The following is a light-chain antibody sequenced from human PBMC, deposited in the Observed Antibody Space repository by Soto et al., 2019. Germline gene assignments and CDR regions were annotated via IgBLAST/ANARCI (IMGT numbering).Light chain of an antibody. CDR1: QSVRGY. CDR3: QQRSTWPPT. V-gene: IGKV3-11*01. J-gene: IGKJ3*01. CDR2: DAS. Sequence: EVVLTQSPVTLSLSPGERATLSCRASQSVRGYLAWYQKRPGLPPRLLIQDASNRATGIPARFSGSGYGTDFTLAISRLEPEDFAVYYCQQRSTWPPTFGPGTTVDIK.